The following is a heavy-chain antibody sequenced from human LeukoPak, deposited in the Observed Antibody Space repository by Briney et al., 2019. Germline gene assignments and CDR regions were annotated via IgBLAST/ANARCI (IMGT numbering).Heavy chain of an antibody. CDR2: IIPIFGTA. D-gene: IGHD3-10*01. V-gene: IGHV1-69*13. CDR1: GGTFSSYA. CDR3: AKIYGSGSLTSFDI. Sequence: ASVKVSCKASGGTFSSYAISWVRQAPGQGLEWMGGIIPIFGTANYAQKFQGRVTITADESTSTAYMELRSLTSDDTAVYYCAKIYGSGSLTSFDIWRQGTMVTVSS. J-gene: IGHJ3*02.